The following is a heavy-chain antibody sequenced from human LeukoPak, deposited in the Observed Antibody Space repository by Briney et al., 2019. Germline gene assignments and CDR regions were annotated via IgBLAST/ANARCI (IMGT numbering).Heavy chain of an antibody. CDR2: ISSRSSFI. CDR1: GLTFSSYS. V-gene: IGHV3-21*01. J-gene: IGHJ4*02. CDR3: ARGEGSTL. D-gene: IGHD2-2*01. Sequence: GGSLRLSCAASGLTFSSYSFNWLRQAPGKGLERVSSISSRSSFIYYADAVKGRFTISRDNAKNSLYLQMNSLRVEDTAVYFCARGEGSTLWGQGTLVTVPS.